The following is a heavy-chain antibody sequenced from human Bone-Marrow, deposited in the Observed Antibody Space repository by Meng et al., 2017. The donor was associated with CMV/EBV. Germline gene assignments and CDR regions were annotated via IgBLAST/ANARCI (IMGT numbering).Heavy chain of an antibody. CDR1: GFTFNNYG. J-gene: IGHJ4*02. V-gene: IGHV3-30*02. Sequence: GESLKISCAASGFTFNNYGMHWVRQAPGKGLEWVAFTRHDGSSQDYADSVKGRFIISRDNFKNMLYLEMKSLRQEDTAMYFCAKRRSMLGVVIRDYFDNWGQGTLVTVSS. CDR2: TRHDGSSQ. D-gene: IGHD3-3*01. CDR3: AKRRSMLGVVIRDYFDN.